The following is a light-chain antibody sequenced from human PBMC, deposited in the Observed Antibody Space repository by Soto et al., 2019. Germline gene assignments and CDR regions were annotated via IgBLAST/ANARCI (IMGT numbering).Light chain of an antibody. CDR3: QSYDSRLSVV. CDR2: GNN. V-gene: IGLV1-40*01. J-gene: IGLJ2*01. Sequence: QSVLTQPPSVSGAPGQRVTISCTGSSSNIGAAYDVHWYQQVPGTAPKLLIYGNNNRPSGVPDRFSGSKSGTSASLPITGLQAEDEADYYCQSYDSRLSVVFGGGTKLTVL. CDR1: SSNIGAAYD.